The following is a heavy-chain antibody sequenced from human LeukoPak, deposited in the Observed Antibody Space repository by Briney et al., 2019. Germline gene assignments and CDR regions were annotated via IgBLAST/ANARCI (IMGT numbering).Heavy chain of an antibody. D-gene: IGHD3-10*02. Sequence: GGSLRLSCAASGFTFNTYGMNWVRQAPGKGLEWLSYIGPGPSHTYYADSVRGRFVISRDDAKSSLYLQMSSLRAEDTAEYYCARDYVTMAPDYGGLGTLVTVSS. CDR2: IGPGPSHT. J-gene: IGHJ4*02. V-gene: IGHV3-21*03. CDR3: ARDYVTMAPDY. CDR1: GFTFNTYG.